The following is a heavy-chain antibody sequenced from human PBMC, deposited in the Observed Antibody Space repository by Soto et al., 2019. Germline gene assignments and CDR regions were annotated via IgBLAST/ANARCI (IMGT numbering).Heavy chain of an antibody. V-gene: IGHV3-13*05. CDR2: ISAAGDP. CDR3: ARTDRDFYGLDV. Sequence: EVQLVESGGGLVQPGGSLRLSCEASGVTFRNYDMHWVRQGTGKGLEWVSGISAAGDPDYADSVEGRFTISRENAQNSFFLQMNSLRVGDTAVYYCARTDRDFYGLDVWGQGTRVIVSS. CDR1: GVTFRNYD. J-gene: IGHJ6*02.